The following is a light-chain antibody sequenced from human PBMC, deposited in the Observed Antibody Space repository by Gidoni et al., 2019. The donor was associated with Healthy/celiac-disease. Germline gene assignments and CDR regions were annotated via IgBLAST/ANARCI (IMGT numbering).Light chain of an antibody. CDR2: DAS. CDR1: QSVSRY. Sequence: EMVLTQSPATLSLSPGERATLSCRASQSVSRYLAWYQQKPGKAPRPLIYDASNRATGIPARFSGSGSGTDFTLTISSLEPEDFAVYYCQQRSNWPTFGPGTKVDIK. J-gene: IGKJ3*01. V-gene: IGKV3-11*01. CDR3: QQRSNWPT.